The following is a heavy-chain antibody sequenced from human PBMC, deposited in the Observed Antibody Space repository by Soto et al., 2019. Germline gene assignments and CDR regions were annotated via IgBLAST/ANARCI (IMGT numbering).Heavy chain of an antibody. CDR2: IYHSGST. CDR3: ARVTCSSTSCYAYYFDY. D-gene: IGHD2-2*01. Sequence: GKGLEWIGEIYHSGSTNYNPSLKSRVTISVDKSKNQFPLKLSSVTAAETAVYYCARVTCSSTSCYAYYFDYWGQGTLVTVS. J-gene: IGHJ4*02. V-gene: IGHV4-4*02.